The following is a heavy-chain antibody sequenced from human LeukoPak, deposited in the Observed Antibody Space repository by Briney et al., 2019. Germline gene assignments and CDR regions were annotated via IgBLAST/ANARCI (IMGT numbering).Heavy chain of an antibody. CDR1: GGSISSYY. Sequence: SETLSLTCTVSGGSISSYYWNWIRQPAGKGLEWIGRVYATGSTNYNPSLKSRVTMSVDTSKNQFSLKLISVTAADTAVYYCARVRSEIPHYYFDYWGQGTLVTVSS. J-gene: IGHJ4*02. D-gene: IGHD2-21*01. CDR2: VYATGST. V-gene: IGHV4-4*07. CDR3: ARVRSEIPHYYFDY.